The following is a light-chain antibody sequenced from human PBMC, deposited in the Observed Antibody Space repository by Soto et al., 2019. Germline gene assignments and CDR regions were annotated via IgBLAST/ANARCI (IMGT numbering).Light chain of an antibody. J-gene: IGLJ2*01. CDR2: SNN. CDR1: SSNIGSNT. Sequence: QSVLTQPPSASGTPGQRVTISCSGNSSNIGSNTVNWYQQLPGTAPKLLIYSNNQRPSGVLDRFSGSKSGTSASLAISGLQSEDEADYYCASCDDSMNGVVFGGGTKVTVL. CDR3: ASCDDSMNGVV. V-gene: IGLV1-44*01.